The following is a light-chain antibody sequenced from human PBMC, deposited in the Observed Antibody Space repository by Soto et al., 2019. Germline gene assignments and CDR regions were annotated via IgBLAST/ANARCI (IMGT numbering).Light chain of an antibody. CDR1: QALSNY. J-gene: IGKJ4*01. V-gene: IGKV1-9*01. CDR3: QQSHTNTLT. Sequence: DIQLTQSPSVLSASVGATVTITCRASQALSNYLAWYQQKPGKAPDLLIYSASTLQSGVPSRFSGSGYGTECTLTISSLQLEDVATYYCQQSHTNTLTFGGGAKVDIK. CDR2: SAS.